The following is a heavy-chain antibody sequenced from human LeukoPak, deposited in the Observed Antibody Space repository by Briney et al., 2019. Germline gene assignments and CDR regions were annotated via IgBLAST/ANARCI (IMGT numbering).Heavy chain of an antibody. Sequence: SETLSLTCTVSGESINPYYWNWIRQSAGKGLEWIGHIYKSGTTNFNPSLMSRVTMSLDTSRNQFSLKLRSVTAADTAVYFCARSFLDYMDVWGKGTTVTVSS. CDR3: ARSFLDYMDV. CDR1: GESINPYY. V-gene: IGHV4-4*07. J-gene: IGHJ6*03. CDR2: IYKSGTT. D-gene: IGHD2/OR15-2a*01.